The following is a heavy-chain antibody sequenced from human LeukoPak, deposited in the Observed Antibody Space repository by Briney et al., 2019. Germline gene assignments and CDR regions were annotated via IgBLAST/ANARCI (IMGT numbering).Heavy chain of an antibody. J-gene: IGHJ4*02. CDR2: IKKDESEK. V-gene: IGHV3-7*01. CDR1: GFTFSRYW. Sequence: GGSLRLSCVGSGFTFSRYWMSWVRQAPGKGLEWVANIKKDESEKYYVDSVKGRFTISRDNAKNSLYLQMNSLRVEDTAVYYCARDPDYYDTSGHGRYWGQGTLVTVSS. CDR3: ARDPDYYDTSGHGRY. D-gene: IGHD3-22*01.